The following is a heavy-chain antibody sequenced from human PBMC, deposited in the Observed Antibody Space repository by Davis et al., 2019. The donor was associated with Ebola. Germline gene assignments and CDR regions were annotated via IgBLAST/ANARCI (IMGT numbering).Heavy chain of an antibody. J-gene: IGHJ6*03. CDR3: ARELATVVTLNYYYMDV. CDR1: GGTFSSYA. V-gene: IGHV1-69*10. D-gene: IGHD4-23*01. CDR2: IIPILGIA. Sequence: SVKVSCKASGGTFSSYAISWVRQAPGQGLEWVGGIIPILGIANYAQKFQGRVTITADESTSTAYMELSSLRSEDTAVYYCARELATVVTLNYYYMDVWGKGTTVTVSS.